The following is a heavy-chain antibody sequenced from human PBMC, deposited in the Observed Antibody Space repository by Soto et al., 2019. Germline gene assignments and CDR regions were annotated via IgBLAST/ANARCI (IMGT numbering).Heavy chain of an antibody. Sequence: SETLSLTCTVSGGSISSYYWSWIRQPPGKGLEWIGYIYYSGSTNYNPSLKSRVTISVDTSKNQFSLKLSSVTAADTAVYYCARHTYYDFWAVHSRHYYYYMDVWGKGTTVTVSS. CDR3: ARHTYYDFWAVHSRHYYYYMDV. CDR1: GGSISSYY. CDR2: IYYSGST. D-gene: IGHD3-3*01. J-gene: IGHJ6*03. V-gene: IGHV4-59*08.